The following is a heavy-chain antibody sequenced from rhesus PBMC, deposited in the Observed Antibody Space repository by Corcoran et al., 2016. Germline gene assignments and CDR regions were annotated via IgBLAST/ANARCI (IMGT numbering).Heavy chain of an antibody. CDR3: TTGLAAYCDY. CDR1: GFTFSDYA. CDR2: IRRKYNKYAT. J-gene: IGHJ4*01. Sequence: EVQLVESGGGLVQPGGSLRLSCAASGFTFSDYAMSWVRQASGKGLEWVGYIRRKYNKYATEYTETGKGRITISRDDSKNTLYLQMTSLKTEDTAVYYCTTGLAAYCDYWGQGVLVTVSS. D-gene: IGHD6-25*01. V-gene: IGHV3-186*02.